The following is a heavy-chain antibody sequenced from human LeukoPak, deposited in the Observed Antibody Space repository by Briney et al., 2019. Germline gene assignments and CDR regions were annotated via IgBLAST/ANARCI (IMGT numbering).Heavy chain of an antibody. V-gene: IGHV3-43D*03. CDR1: GFTFDNYA. Sequence: GGSLRLSCAASGFTFDNYAMHWVRQAPGQGLEWVSLISWDGGSTYYADSVKGRFTISRDNSKNSLYLQMNSLRAEDTALYYCAKDAHSSSFGYFDYWGQGTLVTVSS. CDR3: AKDAHSSSFGYFDY. CDR2: ISWDGGST. J-gene: IGHJ4*02. D-gene: IGHD6-13*01.